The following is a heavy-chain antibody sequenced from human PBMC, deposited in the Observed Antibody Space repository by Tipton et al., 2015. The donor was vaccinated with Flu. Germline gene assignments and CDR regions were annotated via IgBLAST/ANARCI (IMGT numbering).Heavy chain of an antibody. CDR3: AIVVAVAGFRSCFDY. J-gene: IGHJ4*02. CDR1: GGSFSGYY. Sequence: TLSLTCAVYGGSFSGYYWSWIRQPPGKGLEWIGEINHSGSTNYNPSLKSRVTISVDTSKNQFSLKLSSVTAADTAVYYCAIVVAVAGFRSCFDYWGQGTLVTVSS. CDR2: INHSGST. D-gene: IGHD6-19*01. V-gene: IGHV4-34*01.